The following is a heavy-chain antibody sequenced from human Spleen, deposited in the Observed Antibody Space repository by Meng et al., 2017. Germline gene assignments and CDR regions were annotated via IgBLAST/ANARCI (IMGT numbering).Heavy chain of an antibody. Sequence: GESLKISCAASGFTFSSYEMNWVRQSPGKGLEWLANIKEDGTVQYYLDSVKGRFTIARDNAQNLMHLQLNGLRLEDTAIYYCARVRGIIMVRGIPKRGYFDNWGQGTLVTVSS. CDR2: IKEDGTVQ. J-gene: IGHJ4*02. D-gene: IGHD3-10*01. CDR3: ARVRGIIMVRGIPKRGYFDN. V-gene: IGHV3-7*01. CDR1: GFTFSSYE.